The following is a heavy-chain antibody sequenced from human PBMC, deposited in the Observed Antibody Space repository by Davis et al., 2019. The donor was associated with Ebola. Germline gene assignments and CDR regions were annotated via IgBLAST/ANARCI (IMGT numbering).Heavy chain of an antibody. D-gene: IGHD3-10*01. Sequence: MPSETLSLTCTVSGGSVSSGSYYWSWIRQPPGKGLEWIGYIYYSGSTNYNPSLKSQVTISVDTSKNQFSLKLSSVTAADTAVYYCARVRGYYGMDVWGQGTTVTVSS. CDR3: ARVRGYYGMDV. CDR1: GGSVSSGSYY. V-gene: IGHV4-61*01. J-gene: IGHJ6*02. CDR2: IYYSGST.